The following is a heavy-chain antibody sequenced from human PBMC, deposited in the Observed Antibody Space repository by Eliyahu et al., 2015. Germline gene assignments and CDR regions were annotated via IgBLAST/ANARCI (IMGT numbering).Heavy chain of an antibody. CDR3: AKEYDFWSGWEGTFDY. CDR1: GFTFSXXA. Sequence: EVQLLESGGGLVQPGGSLXLSCXASGFTFSXXAMSWVRQAPGKGLEWVSSISGSGGSTYYADSVKGRFTISRDNSKNTLYLQMNSLRAEDTAVYYCAKEYDFWSGWEGTFDYWGQGTLVTVSS. V-gene: IGHV3-23*01. D-gene: IGHD3-3*01. CDR2: ISGSGGST. J-gene: IGHJ4*02.